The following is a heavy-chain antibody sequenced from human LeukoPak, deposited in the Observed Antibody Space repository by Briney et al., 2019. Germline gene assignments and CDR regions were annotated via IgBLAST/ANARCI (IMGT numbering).Heavy chain of an antibody. V-gene: IGHV3-7*01. CDR1: GFSFSNHY. CDR3: TRVIVAVSGYFDYFDF. J-gene: IGHJ4*02. Sequence: GGSLRLSCAASGFSFSNHYMRWVRQAPGKGLEWVANINEDGSNKWHLGSVKGRFTVSRDNARNALYLQMNSLRVEDTAVYYCTRVIVAVSGYFDYFDFWGQGALVTVSS. CDR2: INEDGSNK. D-gene: IGHD3-3*01.